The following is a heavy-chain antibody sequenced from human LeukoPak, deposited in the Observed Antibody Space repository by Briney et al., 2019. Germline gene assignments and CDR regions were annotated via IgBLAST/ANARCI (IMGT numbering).Heavy chain of an antibody. V-gene: IGHV3-23*01. CDR1: GFTFSSYA. D-gene: IGHD3-9*01. CDR2: ISGSGGST. Sequence: PGGSLRLSCAASGFTFSSYAMSWVRQAPGKGLEWVSAISGSGGSTYYADSVKGRFTLSRDNSKNTLYLQMNSLRAEDTAVYYCAKPGGGGYDILSCRVGGNFDYWGEGTLVTVSS. CDR3: AKPGGGGYDILSCRVGGNFDY. J-gene: IGHJ4*02.